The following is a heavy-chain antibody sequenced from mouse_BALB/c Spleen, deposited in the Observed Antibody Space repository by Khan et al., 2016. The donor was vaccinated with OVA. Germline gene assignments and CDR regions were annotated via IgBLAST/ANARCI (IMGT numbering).Heavy chain of an antibody. Sequence: EVQLQQSGPGLVKPSQSLSLTCTVTGYSITSEYAWNWIRQFPGNKLEWMGYINYSGNTRFNPSLKSRTSITRDTSKNQFFLQLNSVTTEDTATYYCARKDYYDYDPFPYWGQGTLVTDSA. CDR3: ARKDYYDYDPFPY. CDR1: GYSITSEYA. CDR2: INYSGNT. V-gene: IGHV3-2*02. J-gene: IGHJ3*01. D-gene: IGHD2-4*01.